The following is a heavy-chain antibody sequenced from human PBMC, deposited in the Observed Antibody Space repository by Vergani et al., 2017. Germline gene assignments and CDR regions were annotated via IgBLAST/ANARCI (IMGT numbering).Heavy chain of an antibody. Sequence: EVQRVESGGGLVQPGGSLKLSCAASGFTLSGSAMHWVRQASGKGLEWVGRIRSRANSFSTAYAASGKGWFTISRDDSKNTAYLQMNSLKTEDTAVYYCARHGAPDYGSGHYWGQGTLVTVSS. V-gene: IGHV3-73*01. D-gene: IGHD3-10*01. J-gene: IGHJ4*02. CDR3: ARHGAPDYGSGHY. CDR2: IRSRANSFST. CDR1: GFTLSGSA.